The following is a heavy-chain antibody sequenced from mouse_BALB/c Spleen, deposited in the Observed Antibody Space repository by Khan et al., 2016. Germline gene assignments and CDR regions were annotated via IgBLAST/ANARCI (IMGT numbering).Heavy chain of an antibody. J-gene: IGHJ3*01. CDR1: GFTFSSYT. CDR3: TRASSGGFAY. Sequence: EVERVESGGGLVKPGGSLKLSCAASGFTFSSYTMSWVRQTPEKRLEWVANIRSGGNYTYDPDTVKGRFAISTDNAKYALYLHMSSLKSEDTAMYCCTRASSGGFAYWGQGTLVTVSA. D-gene: IGHD3-1*01. CDR2: IRSGGNYT. V-gene: IGHV5-6-4*01.